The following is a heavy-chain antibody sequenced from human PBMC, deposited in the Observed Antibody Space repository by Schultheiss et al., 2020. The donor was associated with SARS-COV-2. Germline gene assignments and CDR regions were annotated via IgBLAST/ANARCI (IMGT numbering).Heavy chain of an antibody. CDR2: ISASGGST. Sequence: GGSLRLSCAASGFTFSSYSMNWVRQAPGKGLEWVSGISASGGSTFYADSVKGRFTISRDNSKNTLYLQMDSLRAEDTAVYYCAEDREAMVTGAFDIWGQGTMVTVSS. J-gene: IGHJ3*02. CDR1: GFTFSSYS. D-gene: IGHD5-18*01. CDR3: AEDREAMVTGAFDI. V-gene: IGHV3-23*01.